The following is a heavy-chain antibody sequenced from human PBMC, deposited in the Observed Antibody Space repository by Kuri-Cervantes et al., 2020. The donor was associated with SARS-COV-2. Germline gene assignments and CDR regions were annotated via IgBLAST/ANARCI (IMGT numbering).Heavy chain of an antibody. CDR3: ASYPSYDYGDYVAVYYFDY. CDR1: GFTYNNYG. J-gene: IGHJ4*02. CDR2: IWYDGRNK. V-gene: IGHV3-33*01. D-gene: IGHD4-17*01. Sequence: GESLKISCAASGFTYNNYGMHWVRQAPGKGLEWVAVIWYDGRNKYYADSVKGRFTISRDNSKNTLYLQRNSLRVEDTAVYYCASYPSYDYGDYVAVYYFDYWGQGTLVTVSS.